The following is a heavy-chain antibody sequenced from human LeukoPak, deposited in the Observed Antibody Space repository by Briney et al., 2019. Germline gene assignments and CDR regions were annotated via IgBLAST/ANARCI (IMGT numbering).Heavy chain of an antibody. CDR2: IYYSGST. D-gene: IGHD1-26*01. J-gene: IGHJ4*02. CDR3: ARDEEGEGFDY. V-gene: IGHV4-59*13. CDR1: GGSISSYD. Sequence: PSETRSLTCTVSGGSISSYDWSWIRQPPGKGLEWIGYIYYSGSTNYNPSHKSRVTISVDTSKNQFSLKLSSVTAADPAVYYCARDEEGEGFDYWGQGTLVTVSS.